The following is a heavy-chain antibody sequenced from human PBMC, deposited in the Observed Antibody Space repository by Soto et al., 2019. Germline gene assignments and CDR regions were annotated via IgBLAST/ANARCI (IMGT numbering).Heavy chain of an antibody. V-gene: IGHV1-69*13. Sequence: SVKVSCKASGGTFSSYAISWVRQAPGQGLEWMGGIIPIFGTANYAQKFQGRVTITADESTSTAYMELSSLRSEDTAVYYCARELVGATDYYYGMDVWGQGTTVTVSS. J-gene: IGHJ6*02. CDR3: ARELVGATDYYYGMDV. CDR2: IIPIFGTA. D-gene: IGHD1-26*01. CDR1: GGTFSSYA.